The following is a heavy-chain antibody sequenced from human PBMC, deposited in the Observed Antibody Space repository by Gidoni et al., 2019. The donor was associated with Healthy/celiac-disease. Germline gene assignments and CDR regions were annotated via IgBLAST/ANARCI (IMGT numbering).Heavy chain of an antibody. J-gene: IGHJ4*02. D-gene: IGHD6-6*01. V-gene: IGHV3-33*01. CDR2: IWYDGSNK. Sequence: QVQLVESGGGVVQPGRSLRLSCAASGFTFSSYGMHWVRQAPGKGLEWVAVIWYDGSNKYYADSVKGRFTISRDNSKNTLYLQMNSLRAEDTAVYYCARDSTGSSSFMDYWGQGTLVTVSS. CDR1: GFTFSSYG. CDR3: ARDSTGSSSFMDY.